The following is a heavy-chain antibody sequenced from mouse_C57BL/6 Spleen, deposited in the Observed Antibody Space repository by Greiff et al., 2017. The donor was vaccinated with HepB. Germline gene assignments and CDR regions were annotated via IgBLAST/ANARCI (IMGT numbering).Heavy chain of an antibody. CDR1: GYTFTSYW. J-gene: IGHJ3*01. CDR3: ARVPDYGSSSGFAY. Sequence: QVQLKQPGAELVKPGASVKLSCKASGYTFTSYWMHWVKQRPGQGLEWIGMIHPNSGSTNYNEKFKSKATLTVDKSSSTAYMQLSSLTSEDSAVYYCARVPDYGSSSGFAYWGQGTLVTVSA. V-gene: IGHV1-64*01. CDR2: IHPNSGST. D-gene: IGHD1-1*01.